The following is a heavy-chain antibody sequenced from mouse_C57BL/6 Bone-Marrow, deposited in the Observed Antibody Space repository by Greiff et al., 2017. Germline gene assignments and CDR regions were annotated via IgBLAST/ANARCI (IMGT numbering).Heavy chain of an antibody. CDR1: GYTFTSYW. CDR3: ARKGGYGRLLMDY. J-gene: IGHJ4*01. V-gene: IGHV1-64*01. CDR2: IHPNSGST. D-gene: IGHD2-2*01. Sequence: VQLQQSGPELVKPGASVKLSCKASGYTFTSYWMHWVKQRPGQGLEWIGMIHPNSGSTNYNEKFKSKATLTVDKSSSTAYMQLSSLTSEDSAVYYCARKGGYGRLLMDYWGQGTSVTVSS.